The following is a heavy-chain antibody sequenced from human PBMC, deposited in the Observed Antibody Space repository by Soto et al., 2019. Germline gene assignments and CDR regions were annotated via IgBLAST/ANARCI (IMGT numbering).Heavy chain of an antibody. V-gene: IGHV3-48*02. J-gene: IGHJ6*02. CDR1: GFTFSSYS. CDR3: ARDAEDIVVVPAAIPGYYYGMDV. Sequence: GGSLRLSCAGSGFTFSSYSMNWVRQAPGKGLEWVSYISSSSSTIYYADSVKGRFTISRDNAKNSLYLQMNSLRDEDTAVYYCARDAEDIVVVPAAIPGYYYGMDVWGQGTTVTVSS. CDR2: ISSSSSTI. D-gene: IGHD2-2*01.